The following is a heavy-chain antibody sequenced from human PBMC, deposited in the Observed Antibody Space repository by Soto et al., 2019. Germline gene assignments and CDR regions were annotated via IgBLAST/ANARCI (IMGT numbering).Heavy chain of an antibody. CDR3: ARHLGSRGSSSSWAYMDV. V-gene: IGHV5-51*01. Sequence: PGESLKISCKGSGYSFTSYWIGWVRQMPGKGLEWMGIIYPGDSDTRYSPSFQGQVTISADKSISTAYLQWSSLKASDTAMYYCARHLGSRGSSSSWAYMDVWGKGTTVTVSS. J-gene: IGHJ6*03. CDR1: GYSFTSYW. CDR2: IYPGDSDT. D-gene: IGHD6-6*01.